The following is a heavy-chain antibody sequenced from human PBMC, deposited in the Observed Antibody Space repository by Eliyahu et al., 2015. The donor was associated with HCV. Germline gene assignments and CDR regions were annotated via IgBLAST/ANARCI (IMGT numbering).Heavy chain of an antibody. CDR2: IRTKGYGEAT. CDR3: TLFDPPYGRSPDWFDP. V-gene: IGHV3-49*03. Sequence: EVQLVESGGGFVQPGRSLRLSCXXSGFTLGDYAGXWFRQAPGKGLGWVGXIRTKGYGEATEYAAPVKGRFSVSRDDSRGIVYLQMNSLKTEDTAVYYCTLFDPPYGRSPDWFDPWGQGTLVTVSS. J-gene: IGHJ5*02. D-gene: IGHD1-26*01. CDR1: GFTLGDYA.